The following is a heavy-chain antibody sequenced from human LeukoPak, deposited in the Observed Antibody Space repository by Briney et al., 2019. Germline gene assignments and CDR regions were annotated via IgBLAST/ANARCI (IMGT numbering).Heavy chain of an antibody. CDR3: ATKGTTGTTSYYYYYMDA. J-gene: IGHJ6*03. Sequence: PSETLSLTCTVSGGSISSYYWSWIRQPPGKGLEWIGYIYYSGSTNYNPSLKSRVTISVDTSKNQFSLKLSSVTAADTAVYYCATKGTTGTTSYYYYYMDAWGKGTTVTVSS. CDR1: GGSISSYY. V-gene: IGHV4-59*08. CDR2: IYYSGST. D-gene: IGHD1-1*01.